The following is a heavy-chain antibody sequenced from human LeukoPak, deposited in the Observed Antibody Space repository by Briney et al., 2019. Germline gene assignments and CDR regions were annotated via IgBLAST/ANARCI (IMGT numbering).Heavy chain of an antibody. J-gene: IGHJ4*02. V-gene: IGHV4-4*07. CDR2: IYTSGST. CDR1: GGSISSYY. Sequence: PSETLSLTCTVSGGSISSYYWSWIRQPAGKGLEWIGRIYTSGSTNYNPSPKSRVTMSVDTSKNQFSLKLSSVTAADTAVYYCARDPRRGYSGYDSSYWGQGTLVTVSS. D-gene: IGHD5-12*01. CDR3: ARDPRRGYSGYDSSY.